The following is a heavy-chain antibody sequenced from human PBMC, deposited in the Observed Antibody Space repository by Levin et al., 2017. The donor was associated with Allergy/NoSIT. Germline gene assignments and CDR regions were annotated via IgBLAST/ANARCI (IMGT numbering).Heavy chain of an antibody. V-gene: IGHV1-69*13. CDR1: GGTFSSYA. J-gene: IGHJ5*02. CDR2: IIPIFGTA. D-gene: IGHD2-15*01. CDR3: AGGISGKVALPHASRFDP. Sequence: SVKVSCKASGGTFSSYAISWVRQAPGQGLEWMGGIIPIFGTANYAQKFQGRVTITADESTSTAYMELSSLRSEDTAVYYCAGGISGKVALPHASRFDPWGQGTLVTVSS.